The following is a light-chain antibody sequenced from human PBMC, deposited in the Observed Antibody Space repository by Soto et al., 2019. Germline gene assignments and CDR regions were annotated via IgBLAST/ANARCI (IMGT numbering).Light chain of an antibody. V-gene: IGKV1-39*01. CDR3: QQSYSSPRT. J-gene: IGKJ1*01. CDR1: QNINNY. Sequence: DIQMTQSPSSLSASVGYRVTITCRASQNINNYLNWYQQKPGKAPKLMIYAASTLQRGVPSRFSGSGSGTDFTLTISSLQPEDFATYYCQQSYSSPRTFGQGTKVEIK. CDR2: AAS.